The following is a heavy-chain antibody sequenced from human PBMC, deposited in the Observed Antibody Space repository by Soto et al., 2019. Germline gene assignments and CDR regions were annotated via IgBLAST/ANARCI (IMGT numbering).Heavy chain of an antibody. J-gene: IGHJ4*02. CDR3: ARESEAVSAGYSIAWYLY. CDR2: IYTSGST. Sequence: SETLSLTCTVSGGSISSYYWSWIRQPAGKGLEWIGRIYTSGSTNYNPSLKSRVTMSVDTSKNQFSLKLSSVTAADTAVYYCARESEAVSAGYSIAWYLYWGQGTLVTVSS. V-gene: IGHV4-4*07. CDR1: GGSISSYY. D-gene: IGHD6-19*01.